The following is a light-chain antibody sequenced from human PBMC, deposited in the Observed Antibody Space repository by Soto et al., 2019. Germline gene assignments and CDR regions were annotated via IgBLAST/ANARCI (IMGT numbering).Light chain of an antibody. Sequence: QSVLTQPASVSGSPGQSVTISCTGTSSDVGSYTLVSWYQQHPGKAPKRMIYEGTKPPSGVSNRLSVSKSGNTASLTISGPEAEDGDDYYCCSYAVSSSSPLVFGTGTKLTVL. CDR3: CSYAVSSSSPLV. V-gene: IGLV2-23*01. CDR1: SSDVGSYTL. CDR2: EGT. J-gene: IGLJ1*01.